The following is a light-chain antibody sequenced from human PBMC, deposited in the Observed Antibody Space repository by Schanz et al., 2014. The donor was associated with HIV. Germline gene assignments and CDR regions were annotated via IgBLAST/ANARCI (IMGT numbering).Light chain of an antibody. V-gene: IGLV2-14*01. CDR3: ATWVDSLNSWV. Sequence: QSALTQPASVSGSPGQSITISCTGTSSDVGGYKYVSWYQQPPGTAPKLMIYEVSKRPSGVPDRFSGSKSGTSASLAISGLQSEDEADYYCATWVDSLNSWVFGGGTKLTVL. CDR2: EVS. CDR1: SSDVGGYKY. J-gene: IGLJ3*02.